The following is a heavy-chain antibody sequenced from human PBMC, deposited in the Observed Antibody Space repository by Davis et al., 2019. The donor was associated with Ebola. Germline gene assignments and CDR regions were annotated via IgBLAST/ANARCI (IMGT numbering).Heavy chain of an antibody. Sequence: GESLKISCAASGFTVSSNHMSWVRQAPGKGLEWVSVIYDRGTAYADSVRGRFTISRDKSNNTLYLDMNSLRVDDTAVYYCATTQWLREFDNWGQGTLVTVSS. V-gene: IGHV3-53*05. CDR1: GFTVSSNH. CDR2: IYDRGT. D-gene: IGHD6-19*01. CDR3: ATTQWLREFDN. J-gene: IGHJ4*02.